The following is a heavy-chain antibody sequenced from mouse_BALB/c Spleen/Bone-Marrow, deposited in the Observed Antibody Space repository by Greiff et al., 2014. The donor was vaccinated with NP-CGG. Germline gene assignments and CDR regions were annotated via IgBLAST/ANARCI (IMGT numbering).Heavy chain of an antibody. Sequence: QVQLKQSGPELVKPGALVKISCKASGYTFTSYDINWVKQRPGQGLEWIGWIYPGDGSTKYNEKSKGKATLTADRSSSTAYMQLSSLTSENSAVYFCARSDDGFPYSFGSWGQGTTLTVSS. CDR2: IYPGDGST. CDR1: GYTFTSYD. CDR3: ARSDDGFPYSFGS. V-gene: IGHV1S56*01. D-gene: IGHD2-3*01. J-gene: IGHJ2*01.